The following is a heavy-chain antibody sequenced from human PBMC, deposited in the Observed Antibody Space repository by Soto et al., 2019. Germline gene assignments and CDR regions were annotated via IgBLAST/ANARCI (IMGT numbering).Heavy chain of an antibody. V-gene: IGHV4-39*01. CDR2: IYYSGST. D-gene: IGHD2-2*01. Sequence: SETLSLTCTVSGGSISSSSYYWGWIRQPPGKGLEWIGSIYYSGSTYYNPSLKSRVTISVDTSKNEFSLKLSSVTAADTAVYYSATVPHGSCYAHYYYMDVSGNGTTLTVSS. CDR3: ATVPHGSCYAHYYYMDV. CDR1: GGSISSSSYY. J-gene: IGHJ6*03.